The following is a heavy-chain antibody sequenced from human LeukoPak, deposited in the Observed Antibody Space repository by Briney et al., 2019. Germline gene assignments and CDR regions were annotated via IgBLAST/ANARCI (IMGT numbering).Heavy chain of an antibody. Sequence: PSDTLSLTCTVSGGSISGYYWTWIRQPPGQGLEWIAYIHSNGYTNYNPSLRSRVTISVDPSKNQFSLTVTPVTAADTAIYYCAQRQGPMSGTYDYFDPWGQGALVTVSS. V-gene: IGHV4-4*09. J-gene: IGHJ5*02. CDR2: IHSNGYT. D-gene: IGHD1-26*01. CDR1: GGSISGYY. CDR3: AQRQGPMSGTYDYFDP.